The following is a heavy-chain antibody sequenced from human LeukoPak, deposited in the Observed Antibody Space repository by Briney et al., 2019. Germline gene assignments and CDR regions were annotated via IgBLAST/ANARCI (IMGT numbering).Heavy chain of an antibody. Sequence: GGSLRLSCTASGFTVNSNFSVSSNYWVRQAPGKGLEWVSVIFRGGTTYYADSVKGRFTISRDKSKNMLFLQMNSLRGEDTAFYYCATDVLRRFAFDIWGRGTMVTVSS. CDR3: ATDVLRRFAFDI. CDR1: GFTVNSNF. J-gene: IGHJ3*02. D-gene: IGHD2-15*01. CDR2: IFRGGTT. V-gene: IGHV3-66*01.